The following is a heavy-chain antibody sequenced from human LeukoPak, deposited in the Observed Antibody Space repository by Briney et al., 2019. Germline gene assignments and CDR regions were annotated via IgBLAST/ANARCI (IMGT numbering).Heavy chain of an antibody. D-gene: IGHD1-7*01. CDR1: GYSFTAHY. Sequence: ASVKVSCKASGYSFTAHYIHWVRQAPGQGLEWMGWINCNGGGSNSAQKFQGRVTMTRDTSISTVFMDLSSLKSDDTAVYFCARDLLGIGLGTWGQGTLVTVSS. V-gene: IGHV1-2*02. CDR3: ARDLLGIGLGT. J-gene: IGHJ4*02. CDR2: INCNGGGS.